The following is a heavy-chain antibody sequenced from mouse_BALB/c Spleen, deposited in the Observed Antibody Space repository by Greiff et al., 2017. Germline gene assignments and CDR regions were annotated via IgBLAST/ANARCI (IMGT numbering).Heavy chain of an antibody. CDR1: GFNIKDYY. D-gene: IGHD2-14*01. V-gene: IGHV14-4*02. Sequence: EVKLVESGAELVRSGASVKLSCTASGFNIKDYYMHWVKQRPEQGLEWIGWIDPENGDTEYAQKFQGKATMTADTSSNTAYLQLSSLTSEDTAVYYCNAGEVPTMDYWGQGTSVTVSS. J-gene: IGHJ4*01. CDR3: NAGEVPTMDY. CDR2: IDPENGDT.